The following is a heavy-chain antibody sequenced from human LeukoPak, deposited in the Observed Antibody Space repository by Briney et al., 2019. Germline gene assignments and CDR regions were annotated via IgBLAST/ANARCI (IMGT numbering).Heavy chain of an antibody. D-gene: IGHD5-24*01. J-gene: IGHJ3*02. CDR3: ARGGRYNIWAFDI. Sequence: PSETLSLTCAVPGGSFSDYYWTWIRQPLGKGLEWIGKINHSGGTNYNPSLKSRVTISVFTSQNQFSLKLNSMTAADTAVYYCARGGRYNIWAFDIWGQGTMVTVSS. V-gene: IGHV4-34*01. CDR1: GGSFSDYY. CDR2: INHSGGT.